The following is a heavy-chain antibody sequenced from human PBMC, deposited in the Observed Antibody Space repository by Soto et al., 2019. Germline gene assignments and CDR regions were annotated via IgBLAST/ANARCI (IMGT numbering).Heavy chain of an antibody. J-gene: IGHJ6*02. CDR2: ISSSGSTI. V-gene: IGHV3-11*01. CDR3: ARDRLTMIGAGDYYYYGMVV. CDR1: GFTFSDYY. Sequence: GGSLRLSCAASGFTFSDYYMSWIRQAPGKGLEGVSYISSSGSTIYYADSAKGRFTISRDNAKNSLYLQMNSLRAEDTAVYYCARDRLTMIGAGDYYYYGMVVWGQGTTVTVSS. D-gene: IGHD3-22*01.